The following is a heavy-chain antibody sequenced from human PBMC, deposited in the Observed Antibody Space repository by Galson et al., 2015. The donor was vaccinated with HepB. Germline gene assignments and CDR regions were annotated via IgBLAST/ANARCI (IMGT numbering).Heavy chain of an antibody. CDR3: ARAKGLRFLERGDWFDP. J-gene: IGHJ5*02. CDR1: GYTFTSYA. V-gene: IGHV1-3*01. Sequence: SVKVSCKASGYTFTSYAMHWVRQAPGQRLEWMGWINAGNGNTKYSQKFQGRVTITRDTSASTAYMELSSLRSEDTAVYYCARAKGLRFLERGDWFDPWGQGTLVTVSS. D-gene: IGHD3-3*01. CDR2: INAGNGNT.